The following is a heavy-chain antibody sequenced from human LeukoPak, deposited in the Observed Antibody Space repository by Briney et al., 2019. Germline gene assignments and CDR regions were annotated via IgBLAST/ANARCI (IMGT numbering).Heavy chain of an antibody. V-gene: IGHV4-34*01. CDR1: GGSFSFYY. J-gene: IGHJ4*02. CDR3: ARRSQDFDF. Sequence: SETLSLTCAVDGGSFSFYYWSWIRQTPRKGLEWIGEINHSGSSNYNPSLKSRVTISVDTSKNQFSLKLNSVTAADTAVYYCARRSQDFDFWGQGILVTVSA. CDR2: INHSGSS.